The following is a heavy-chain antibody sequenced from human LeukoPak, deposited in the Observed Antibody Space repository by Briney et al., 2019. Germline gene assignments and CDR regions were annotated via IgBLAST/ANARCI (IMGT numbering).Heavy chain of an antibody. Sequence: ESLRLSCAASGFTFSSYSMYWVCEAPGKGLEWVGSIYSSGSTYYNPSIKSRVTISVDTSKNQVSLKLRTVTAADTAVYYCASEVRGVINVGYWGQGTLVTVSS. J-gene: IGHJ4*02. CDR1: GFTFSSYSMY. CDR2: IYSSGST. V-gene: IGHV4-39*07. CDR3: ASEVRGVINVGY. D-gene: IGHD3-10*01.